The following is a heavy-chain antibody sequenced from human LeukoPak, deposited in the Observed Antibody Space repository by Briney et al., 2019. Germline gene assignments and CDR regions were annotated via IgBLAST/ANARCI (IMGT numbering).Heavy chain of an antibody. CDR2: INRSGGST. CDR3: ARADYYYYYMDV. J-gene: IGHJ6*03. Sequence: ASVKVSCKASGYTFTSYYMHWVRQAPGQGLEWMGIINRSGGSTSYAQKFQGRVTMTRDMSTSTVYMELSSLRSEDTAVYYCARADYYYYYMDVWGKGTTVTVSS. CDR1: GYTFTSYY. V-gene: IGHV1-46*01.